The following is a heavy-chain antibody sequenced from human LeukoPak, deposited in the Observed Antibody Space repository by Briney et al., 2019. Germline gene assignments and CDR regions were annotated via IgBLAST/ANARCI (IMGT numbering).Heavy chain of an antibody. CDR2: IYYSGST. V-gene: IGHV4-59*01. CDR1: GGSISSYY. Sequence: SETLSLTCTVSGGSISSYYWSWIRQPPGKGLEWIGYIYYSGSTDYNPSLKSRVTISVDTSKNQFSLKLSSVTAADTAVYYCASQGWGATTDWFDPWGQGTLVTVSS. J-gene: IGHJ5*02. CDR3: ASQGWGATTDWFDP. D-gene: IGHD1-26*01.